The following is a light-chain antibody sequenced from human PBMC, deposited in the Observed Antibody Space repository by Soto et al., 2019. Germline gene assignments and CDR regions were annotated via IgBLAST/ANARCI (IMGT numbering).Light chain of an antibody. CDR2: EVS. J-gene: IGLJ2*01. V-gene: IGLV2-23*02. CDR1: SSDVGSYNL. CDR3: CSYAGSSTVV. Sequence: QSALTQPASVSGSPGQSITISCTGTSSDVGSYNLVSWYQQHPGKAPKLMIYEVSKRPSGVSNRFSGSKSCNTASLTISGLQAEDEADYYCCSYAGSSTVVFGGGTKLTVL.